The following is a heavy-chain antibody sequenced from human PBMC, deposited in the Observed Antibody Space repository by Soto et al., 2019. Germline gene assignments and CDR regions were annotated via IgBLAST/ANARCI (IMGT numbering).Heavy chain of an antibody. CDR1: GYSISSGYY. D-gene: IGHD3-22*01. CDR2: IYHSGST. V-gene: IGHV4-38-2*01. Sequence: SETLSLTCAVSGYSISSGYYWGWIRQPPGKGLEWIGSIYHSGSTYYNPSLKSRVTISVDTSKNQFSLKLSSVTAADTAVYYCARGSGYYPADAFDIWGQGTMVT. CDR3: ARGSGYYPADAFDI. J-gene: IGHJ3*02.